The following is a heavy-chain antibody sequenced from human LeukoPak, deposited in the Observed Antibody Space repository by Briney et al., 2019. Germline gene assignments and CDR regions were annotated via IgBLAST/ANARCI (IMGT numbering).Heavy chain of an antibody. CDR2: INPNSGGT. Sequence: ASVKVSCKASGYTFTGYYMHWVRQAPGQGLEWMGWINPNSGGTNYAQKFQGRVTMTRDTSISTAYMELSRLRSDDTAVYYCARSLDDSSGYYYYWGQGTLVTVSS. J-gene: IGHJ4*02. V-gene: IGHV1-2*02. CDR3: ARSLDDSSGYYYY. D-gene: IGHD3-22*01. CDR1: GYTFTGYY.